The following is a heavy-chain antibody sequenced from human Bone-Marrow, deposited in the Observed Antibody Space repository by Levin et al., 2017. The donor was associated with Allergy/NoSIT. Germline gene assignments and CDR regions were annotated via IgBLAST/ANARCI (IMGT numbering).Heavy chain of an antibody. V-gene: IGHV3-23*01. CDR3: AKDPGFTLGQYFYGLDV. D-gene: IGHD3-10*01. CDR2: ISGSGTKT. Sequence: GGSLRLSCVGSGFTFSDFAMSWVRQAPGKGLEWVSGISGSGTKTYYADSVKGRVTVSRDNSPNTDYLQVDSLRVEETAVYSCAKDPGFTLGQYFYGLDVWGQGTTVTVSS. CDR1: GFTFSDFA. J-gene: IGHJ6*02.